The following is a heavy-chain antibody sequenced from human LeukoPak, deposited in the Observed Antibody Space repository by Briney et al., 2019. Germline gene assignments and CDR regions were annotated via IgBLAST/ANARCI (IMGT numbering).Heavy chain of an antibody. CDR3: ARGSPRGGDFYYYYMDV. D-gene: IGHD2-21*01. CDR1: GGSFSGYY. CDR2: INHSGST. V-gene: IGHV4-34*01. J-gene: IGHJ6*03. Sequence: PAETVSLTCAVYGGSFSGYYWSWIRQPPGKGLEWIGEINHSGSTNYNPSLKSRVTISVDTSKNQFSLKLSSVTAADTAVYYCARGSPRGGDFYYYYMDVWGKGTTVTVS.